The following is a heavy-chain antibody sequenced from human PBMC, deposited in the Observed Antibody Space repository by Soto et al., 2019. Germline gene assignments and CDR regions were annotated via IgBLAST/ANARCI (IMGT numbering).Heavy chain of an antibody. CDR1: GGSISSYY. CDR2: IYYSGST. CDR3: ARVQQLVHYYYYYGMDV. J-gene: IGHJ6*02. Sequence: SDTLSLTCTVSGGSISSYYWSWIRQPPGKGLEWIGYIYYSGSTNYNPSLKSRVTISVDTSKNQFSLKLSSVTAADTAVYYCARVQQLVHYYYYYGMDVWGQGXTVTVYS. D-gene: IGHD6-6*01. V-gene: IGHV4-59*01.